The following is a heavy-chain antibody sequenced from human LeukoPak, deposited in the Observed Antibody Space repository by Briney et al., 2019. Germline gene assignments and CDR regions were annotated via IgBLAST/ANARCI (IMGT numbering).Heavy chain of an antibody. Sequence: PGGSLRLSCAASGFTFDDYGMSWVRQAPGKGLEWVSGINWNGGSTGYADSVKGRFTISRDNAKNSLYLQMNSLRAEDTAVYYCARDLGGYVWGSYRYPFDYWGEGTLVTVSS. CDR3: ARDLGGYVWGSYRYPFDY. J-gene: IGHJ4*02. D-gene: IGHD3-16*02. CDR1: GFTFDDYG. V-gene: IGHV3-20*04. CDR2: INWNGGST.